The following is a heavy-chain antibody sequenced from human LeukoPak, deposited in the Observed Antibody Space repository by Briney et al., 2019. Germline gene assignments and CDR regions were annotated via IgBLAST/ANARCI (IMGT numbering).Heavy chain of an antibody. D-gene: IGHD6-13*01. CDR2: ITTTSSTT. CDR1: GFTFSGYS. V-gene: IGHV3-48*01. J-gene: IGHJ4*02. CDR3: ASGPTPGVAAAADY. Sequence: GGSLRPSCAASGFTFSGYSMHWVRQAPGKGLEWISYITTTSSTTYYIDSVEGRFTISRDNARNSLYLQMNSLRADDTAVYNCASGPTPGVAAAADYWGQGTLVTVSS.